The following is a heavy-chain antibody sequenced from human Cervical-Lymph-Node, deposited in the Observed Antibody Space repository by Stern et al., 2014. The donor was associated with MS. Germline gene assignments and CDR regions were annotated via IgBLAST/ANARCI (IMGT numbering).Heavy chain of an antibody. V-gene: IGHV3-49*03. CDR1: GFTFGDYA. CDR3: TRGRGTNSYH. D-gene: IGHD2-2*01. J-gene: IGHJ4*02. Sequence: EVQLVESGGGLVQPGGSLRLSCTASGFTFGDYAMSWFRQAPGKGLEWVGFIRTKRYDETTQYGASVKGRFTISRDDSRSIAYLQMSSLKSEDTAVYYCTRGRGTNSYHWGQGVLVTVSS. CDR2: IRTKRYDETT.